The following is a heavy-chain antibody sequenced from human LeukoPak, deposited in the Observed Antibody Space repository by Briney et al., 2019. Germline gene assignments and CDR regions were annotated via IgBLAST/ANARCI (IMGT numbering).Heavy chain of an antibody. CDR3: AREAIAVAGTIDY. D-gene: IGHD6-19*01. CDR1: GYTFTGYY. J-gene: IGHJ4*02. Sequence: GASVKVACKAYGYTFTGYYMHWVRQAPGQGLEWMGRINPNSGGTNYAQKFQGRVTMTRDTSISTAYMELSRLRSDDTAVYYCAREAIAVAGTIDYWGQGTLVTVSS. V-gene: IGHV1-2*06. CDR2: INPNSGGT.